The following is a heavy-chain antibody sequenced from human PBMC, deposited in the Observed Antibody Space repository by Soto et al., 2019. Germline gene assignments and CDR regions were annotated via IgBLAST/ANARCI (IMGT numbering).Heavy chain of an antibody. CDR3: ARDRRVTTGYGMDV. CDR2: INAGNGNT. J-gene: IGHJ6*02. V-gene: IGHV1-3*01. D-gene: IGHD4-17*01. Sequence: ASVKVSCKASGYTFTAYAMHWVRQAPGQRLEWMGWINAGNGNTKYSQKFQGRVTITRDTSASTAYMELRSLRSDDTAVYYCARDRRVTTGYGMDVWGQGTTVTVSS. CDR1: GYTFTAYA.